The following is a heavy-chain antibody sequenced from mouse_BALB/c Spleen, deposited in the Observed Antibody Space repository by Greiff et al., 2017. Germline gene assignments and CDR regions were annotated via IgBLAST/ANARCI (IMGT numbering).Heavy chain of an antibody. CDR1: GFTFSSYT. V-gene: IGHV5-6-4*01. D-gene: IGHD2-14*01. J-gene: IGHJ4*01. Sequence: DVKLVESGGGLVKPGGSLKLSCAASGFTFSSYTMSWVRQTPEKRLEWVATISSGGSYTYYPDSVKGRFTISRDNAKNTLYLQMSSLKSEDTAMYYCTRGNRYDVGYAMDYWGQGTSVTVSS. CDR3: TRGNRYDVGYAMDY. CDR2: ISSGGSYT.